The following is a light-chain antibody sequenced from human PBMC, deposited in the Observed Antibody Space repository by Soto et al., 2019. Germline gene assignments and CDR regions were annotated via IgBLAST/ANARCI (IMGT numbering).Light chain of an antibody. J-gene: IGLJ1*01. CDR3: SSYAGSNHFV. CDR1: SSDVGGYNY. V-gene: IGLV2-8*01. CDR2: EVS. Sequence: ALTQPPSASGAPGQSVTISCTGTSSDVGGYNYVSWYQQHPGKAPKLMISEVSKRPSGVPDRFSGSKSGNTASLTVSGLQAEDEADYYCSSYAGSNHFVFGTGTKVTVL.